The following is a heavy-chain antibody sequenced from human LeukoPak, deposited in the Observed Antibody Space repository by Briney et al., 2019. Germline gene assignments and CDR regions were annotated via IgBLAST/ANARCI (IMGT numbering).Heavy chain of an antibody. V-gene: IGHV3-30*18. CDR1: GFSFIGYG. D-gene: IGHD4-17*01. J-gene: IGHJ4*02. CDR3: AKRPSDYGDYVTYFDY. CDR2: ISDDGRRK. Sequence: GGSLRLSCAASGFSFIGYGMHWVRQAPGKGLEWVGVISDDGRRKDYADSVRGRFTISRDNSKDTLYLQMNSLRAEDTAVYYCAKRPSDYGDYVTYFDYWGQGTLVTVSS.